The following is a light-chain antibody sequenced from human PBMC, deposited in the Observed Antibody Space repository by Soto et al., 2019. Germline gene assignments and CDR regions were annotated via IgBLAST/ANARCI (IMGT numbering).Light chain of an antibody. V-gene: IGKV3-15*01. CDR3: QQYTNWRT. CDR2: DAS. J-gene: IGKJ1*01. Sequence: IVMTQSPSTLSVSPWERASLSCRASQSVSSNLAWYQQKPGQAPRLLIYDASARATGIPARFSGSGSGTEFTLTISSLQSEDFVVYYCQQYTNWRTFGQGTKVDIK. CDR1: QSVSSN.